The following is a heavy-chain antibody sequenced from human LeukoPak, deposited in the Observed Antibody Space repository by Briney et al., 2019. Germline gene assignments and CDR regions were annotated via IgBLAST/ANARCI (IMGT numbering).Heavy chain of an antibody. Sequence: SETLSLTCAVSGGSFSGYYWSWIRQPPGKGLEWIGEINHSGSTNYNPSLKSRVTISVDTSKNQFSLKLSSVTAADTAVYYCARGAPSTRTVDYWGQGTLVTVSS. V-gene: IGHV4-34*01. CDR1: GGSFSGYY. J-gene: IGHJ4*02. D-gene: IGHD2/OR15-2a*01. CDR3: ARGAPSTRTVDY. CDR2: INHSGST.